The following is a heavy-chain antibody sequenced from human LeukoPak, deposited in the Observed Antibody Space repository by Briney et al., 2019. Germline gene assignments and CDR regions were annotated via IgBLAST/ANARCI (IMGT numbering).Heavy chain of an antibody. V-gene: IGHV4-34*01. D-gene: IGHD2-2*01. CDR1: GGSFSGYH. J-gene: IGHJ3*02. CDR2: INHSGST. Sequence: SETLSLTCAVYGGSFSGYHWSWIRQPPGKGLEWIGEINHSGSTNYNPSLKSRVTISVDTSKNQFSLKPSSVTAADTAVYYCASIEYLDAFDIWGQGTMVTVSS. CDR3: ASIEYLDAFDI.